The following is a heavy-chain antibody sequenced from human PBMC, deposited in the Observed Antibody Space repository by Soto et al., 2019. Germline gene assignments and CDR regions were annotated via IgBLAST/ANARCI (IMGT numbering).Heavy chain of an antibody. CDR2: VHYSGST. CDR3: ARGGQPDPKYYFDY. V-gene: IGHV4-31*03. D-gene: IGHD1-26*01. J-gene: IGHJ4*02. CDR1: GGSISNGGYY. Sequence: SATLSLTCTVSGGSISNGGYYWTWIRQHPGKGLEWIGYVHYSGSTYYNPSLKSRVTISVDTSKNQFSLKLSSVTASDTAVYYCARGGQPDPKYYFDYWGQGTLVTVSS.